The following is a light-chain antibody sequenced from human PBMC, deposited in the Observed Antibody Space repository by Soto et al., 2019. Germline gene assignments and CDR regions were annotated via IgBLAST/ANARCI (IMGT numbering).Light chain of an antibody. J-gene: IGKJ5*01. CDR2: DAS. CDR3: QQRSNWPPIT. Sequence: EIVLTQSPATLSLSPGERATLSCRASQSVSSYLAWYQQKPGQAPRLLIYDASNRATGIPARFSGSGSGTDFTLPISSLEPEDLAVYYCQQRSNWPPITFGQGTRLEIK. V-gene: IGKV3-11*01. CDR1: QSVSSY.